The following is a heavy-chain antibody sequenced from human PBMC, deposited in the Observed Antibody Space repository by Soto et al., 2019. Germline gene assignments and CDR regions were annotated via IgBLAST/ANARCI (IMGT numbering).Heavy chain of an antibody. CDR2: ISAYNGNT. V-gene: IGHV1-18*04. CDR1: GYTFTSYG. CDR3: ARTFITMVRGVIIKDPYFDY. Sequence: ASVKVSCKASGYTFTSYGMSWVRQAPGQGLEWMGWISAYNGNTNYAQKLQGRVTMTTDTSTSTAYMELRSLRSDDTAVYYCARTFITMVRGVIIKDPYFDYWGQGTLVTVSS. J-gene: IGHJ4*02. D-gene: IGHD3-10*01.